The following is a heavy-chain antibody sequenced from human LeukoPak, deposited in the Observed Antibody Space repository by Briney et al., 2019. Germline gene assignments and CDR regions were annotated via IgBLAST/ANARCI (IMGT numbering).Heavy chain of an antibody. D-gene: IGHD6-13*01. Sequence: AGSLSPSCAASGFSISKVWMGWARQAPGPGLERVANMSQDGSEKYHVDSVKGRFTISRDNAKNSLYLQMNSLRVEDTAVYFCYSGSWYEYYYYGMDVWGQGTTVTVAS. CDR2: MSQDGSEK. J-gene: IGHJ6*02. V-gene: IGHV3-7*02. CDR1: GFSISKVW. CDR3: YSGSWYEYYYYGMDV.